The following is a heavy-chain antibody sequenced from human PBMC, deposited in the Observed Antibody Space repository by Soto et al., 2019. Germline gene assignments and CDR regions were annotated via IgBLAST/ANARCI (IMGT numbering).Heavy chain of an antibody. Sequence: SETLSLPCTVSGGSISSYYWSWIRQPPGKGLEWIGYIYYSGSTNYNPSLKSRVTISVDTSKNQFSLKLSSVTAADTAVYYCARVTIFGVVVKAPDAFDIWGQGAMVTVSS. V-gene: IGHV4-59*01. CDR1: GGSISSYY. D-gene: IGHD3-3*01. CDR2: IYYSGST. J-gene: IGHJ3*02. CDR3: ARVTIFGVVVKAPDAFDI.